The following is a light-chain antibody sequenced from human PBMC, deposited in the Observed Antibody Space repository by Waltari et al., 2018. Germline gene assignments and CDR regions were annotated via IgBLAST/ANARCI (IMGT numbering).Light chain of an antibody. CDR2: VNSDGSH. J-gene: IGLJ3*02. Sequence: QLVVTQSPSASAPLGASVKLTCTLSSGHSTNVIAWLQQRPEKGPRYLIKVNSDGSHSKGDEIPDRFSGSSSGAERYLTTSSLQSDDEADYYCETGGHGTWVFGGGTKLTVL. CDR1: SGHSTNV. V-gene: IGLV4-69*01. CDR3: ETGGHGTWV.